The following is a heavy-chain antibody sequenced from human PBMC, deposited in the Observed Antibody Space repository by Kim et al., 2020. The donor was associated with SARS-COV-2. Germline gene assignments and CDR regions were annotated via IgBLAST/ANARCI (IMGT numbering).Heavy chain of an antibody. D-gene: IGHD6-19*01. V-gene: IGHV3-23*01. J-gene: IGHJ4*02. CDR3: AKDSLRYSSGWGDDY. Sequence: DSVKGRFTISRDNSKNTLYLQMNSLRAEDTAVYYCAKDSLRYSSGWGDDYWGQGTLVTVSS.